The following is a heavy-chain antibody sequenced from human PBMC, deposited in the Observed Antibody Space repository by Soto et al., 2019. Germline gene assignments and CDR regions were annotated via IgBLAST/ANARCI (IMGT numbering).Heavy chain of an antibody. CDR1: GFTFSDYY. J-gene: IGHJ5*02. CDR3: AKVNLQMRFDP. V-gene: IGHV3-11*01. CDR2: ISSSGGTT. Sequence: GGSLRLSCAASGFTFSDYYMSWIRQAPGKGLEWVSYISSSGGTTYYADSVKGRFTISRDNSKNTLYLQMNSLRAEDTAVYYCAKVNLQMRFDPWGQGTLVTVSS.